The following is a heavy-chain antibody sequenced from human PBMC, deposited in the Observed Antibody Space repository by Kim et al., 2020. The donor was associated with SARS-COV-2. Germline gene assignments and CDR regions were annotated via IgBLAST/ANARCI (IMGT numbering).Heavy chain of an antibody. CDR1: GYSISSGYY. Sequence: SETLSLTCTVSGYSISSGYYWGWIRQPPGKGLEWIGSIYHSGSTNYNPSLKSRVTISVDTSKNQFSLKLSSVTAADTAVYDFARDLVSAAMHRTFGRFDP. CDR3: ARDLVSAAMHRTFGRFDP. J-gene: IGHJ5*02. CDR2: IYHSGST. D-gene: IGHD2-2*01. V-gene: IGHV4-38-2*02.